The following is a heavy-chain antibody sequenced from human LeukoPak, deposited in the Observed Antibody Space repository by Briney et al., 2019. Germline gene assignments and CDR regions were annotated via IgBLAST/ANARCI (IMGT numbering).Heavy chain of an antibody. Sequence: SQTLSLTCTVSGGSISSGGYYWSWIRQHPGKGLEWIGYIYYSRSTYYNPSLKSRVTISVDTSKNQFSLKLSSVTAADTAVYYCARGNYDFWSGTTNYYFDYWGQGTLVTVSS. V-gene: IGHV4-31*02. CDR3: ARGNYDFWSGTTNYYFDY. J-gene: IGHJ4*02. D-gene: IGHD3-3*01. CDR2: IYYSRST. CDR1: GGSISSGGYY.